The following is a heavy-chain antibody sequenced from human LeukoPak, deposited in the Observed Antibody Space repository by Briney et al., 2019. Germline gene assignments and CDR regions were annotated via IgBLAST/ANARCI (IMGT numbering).Heavy chain of an antibody. V-gene: IGHV1-2*06. CDR3: ARGGTDDAFDI. CDR2: INPNSGGT. CDR1: GGTFSSYA. Sequence: GASVKVSCKASGGTFSSYAISWVRQAPGQGLEWMGRINPNSGGTNYAQKFQGRVTMTRDTSISTAYMELSRLRSDDTAVYYCARGGTDDAFDIWGQGTMVTVSS. D-gene: IGHD1-1*01. J-gene: IGHJ3*02.